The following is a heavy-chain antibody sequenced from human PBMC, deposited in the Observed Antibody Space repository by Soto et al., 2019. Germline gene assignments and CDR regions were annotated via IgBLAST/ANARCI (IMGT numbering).Heavy chain of an antibody. CDR2: IYYSGST. J-gene: IGHJ4*02. CDR3: ARALRITMVRGVIIVGYYFDY. CDR1: GGSISSSSYY. V-gene: IGHV4-39*01. D-gene: IGHD3-10*01. Sequence: SETLYLTCTVSGGSISSSSYYWGWIRQPPGKGLEWIGSIYYSGSTYYNPSLKSRVTISVDTSKNQFSLKLSSVTAADTAVYYCARALRITMVRGVIIVGYYFDYWGQGTLVTVSS.